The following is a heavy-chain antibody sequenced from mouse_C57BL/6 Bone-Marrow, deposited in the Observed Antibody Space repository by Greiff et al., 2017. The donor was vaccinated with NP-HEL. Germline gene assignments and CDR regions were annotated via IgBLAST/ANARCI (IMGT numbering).Heavy chain of an antibody. Sequence: QVQLKQSGPGLVQPSQSLSITCTVSGFSLTSYGVHWVRQSPGKGLEWLGVIWSGGSTDYNAAFISRLGISKDNSKSQVFFKMNSLQADDTAIYYCASYYYAVADYWGQGTTLTVSS. CDR1: GFSLTSYG. J-gene: IGHJ2*01. D-gene: IGHD1-1*01. V-gene: IGHV2-2*01. CDR2: IWSGGST. CDR3: ASYYYAVADY.